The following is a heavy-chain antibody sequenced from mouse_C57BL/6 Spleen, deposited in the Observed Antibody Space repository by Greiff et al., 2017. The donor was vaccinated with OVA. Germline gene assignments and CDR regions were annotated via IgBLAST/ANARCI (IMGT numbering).Heavy chain of an antibody. D-gene: IGHD1-1*01. Sequence: EVKLEESGGGLVKPGGSLKLSCAASGFTFSDYGMHWVRQAPEKGLEWVAYISSGSSTIYYADTVKCRFTISRDNAKNTLFLQMTSLRSEDTAMYYCARFYYYGSWAMDYWGQGTSVTVAS. CDR3: ARFYYYGSWAMDY. CDR1: GFTFSDYG. V-gene: IGHV5-17*01. J-gene: IGHJ4*01. CDR2: ISSGSSTI.